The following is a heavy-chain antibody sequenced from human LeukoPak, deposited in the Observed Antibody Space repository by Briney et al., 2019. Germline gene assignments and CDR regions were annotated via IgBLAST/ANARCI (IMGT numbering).Heavy chain of an antibody. D-gene: IGHD4-11*01. Sequence: ASVKVSCKASGYTFTSYYMHWVRQAPGQGLEWMGIINPSGGSTSYAQKFQGRVTMTTDTSTSTAYMELRSLRSDDTAVYYCARDLFSSNYAPYYYFDYWGQGTLVTVSS. V-gene: IGHV1-46*01. CDR2: INPSGGST. CDR1: GYTFTSYY. J-gene: IGHJ4*02. CDR3: ARDLFSSNYAPYYYFDY.